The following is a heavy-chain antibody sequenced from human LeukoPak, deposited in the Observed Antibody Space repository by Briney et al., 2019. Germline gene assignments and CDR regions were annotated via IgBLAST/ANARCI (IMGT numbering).Heavy chain of an antibody. Sequence: SETLSLTCAVYGGSFSGYYWSWIRQPPGKGLEWIGEINHSGSTNYNPSLKSRVTISVDTSKNQFSLKLSSVTAADTAVYYCARGLLWFGESYSYYNWFDPWGQGTLVTVSS. CDR3: ARGLLWFGESYSYYNWFDP. V-gene: IGHV4-34*01. D-gene: IGHD3-10*01. J-gene: IGHJ5*02. CDR2: INHSGST. CDR1: GGSFSGYY.